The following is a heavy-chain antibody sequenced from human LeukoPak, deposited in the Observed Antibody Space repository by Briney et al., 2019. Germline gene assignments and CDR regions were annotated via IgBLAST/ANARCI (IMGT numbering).Heavy chain of an antibody. J-gene: IGHJ5*02. V-gene: IGHV1-18*04. CDR2: ISAYNGNT. CDR3: ARSRPHQASWFDP. Sequence: ASVKVSCKASGGTFSSHAIAWVRQAPGQGLEWMGWISAYNGNTNYAQKLQGRVTMTTDTSTSTAYMELRSLRSDDTAVYYCARSRPHQASWFDPWGQGTLVTVSS. CDR1: GGTFSSHA.